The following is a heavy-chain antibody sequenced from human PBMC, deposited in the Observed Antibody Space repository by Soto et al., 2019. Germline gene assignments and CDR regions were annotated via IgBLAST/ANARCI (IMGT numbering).Heavy chain of an antibody. V-gene: IGHV1-46*01. Sequence: QVQLVQSGAEVKKPGASVKVSCKASGYTFTSYYMHWVRQAPGQGLEWMGIINPSGGSTSYAQKSQGRVTMTRDPSTSTVYMELSSLRSEDTAVYYCARLRRDGYQRENGHFYYFDYWGQGTLVTVSS. D-gene: IGHD3-3*02. CDR3: ARLRRDGYQRENGHFYYFDY. CDR1: GYTFTSYY. CDR2: INPSGGST. J-gene: IGHJ4*02.